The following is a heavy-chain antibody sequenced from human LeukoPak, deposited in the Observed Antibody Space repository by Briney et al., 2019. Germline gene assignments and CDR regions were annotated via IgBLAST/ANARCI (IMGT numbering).Heavy chain of an antibody. D-gene: IGHD3-10*01. CDR3: ARGGVDYYGSGTYYLMYYFDY. CDR2: ISGSGGAT. CDR1: GFTFSSSA. V-gene: IGHV3-23*01. J-gene: IGHJ4*02. Sequence: SGGSLRLSCAASGFTFSSSAMSWVRQAPGKGLEWVSGISGSGGATYYADSVKGRFTISRDDPHNTLYLQMNSLRAEDTAVYFCARGGVDYYGSGTYYLMYYFDYWGQGALVTVSS.